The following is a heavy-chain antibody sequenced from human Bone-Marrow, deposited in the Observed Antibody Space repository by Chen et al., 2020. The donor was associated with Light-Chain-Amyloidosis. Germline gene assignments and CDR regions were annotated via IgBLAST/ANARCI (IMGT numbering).Heavy chain of an antibody. J-gene: IGHJ3*02. CDR3: ASTTVTTRHVGAFDI. V-gene: IGHV3-53*02. CDR1: GFIVSDNY. CDR2: IYSGGIT. Sequence: EGPLVETGGGFVQPGGSLGLSCEASGFIVSDNYITWVRQAPGKGLEWVSVIYSGGITYYADSRNTLYLQMNSLRAEDTAIYYCASTTVTTRHVGAFDIWGQGTKVTVSS. D-gene: IGHD4-17*01.